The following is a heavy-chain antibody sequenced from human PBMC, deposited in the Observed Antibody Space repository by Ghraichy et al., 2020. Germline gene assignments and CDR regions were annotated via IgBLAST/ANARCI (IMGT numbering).Heavy chain of an antibody. CDR2: IKSRADGGTT. Sequence: GGSLRLSCAASGFTFTEAWMTWVRQAPGKGLEWVGRIKSRADGGTTEYAAPVKGRFTMSRDDSKDTLYLQMNSLKSEDLGVYYCTRDPLIAAAGMEYWGQGTLVTVSS. CDR1: GFTFTEAW. CDR3: TRDPLIAAAGMEY. D-gene: IGHD6-13*01. V-gene: IGHV3-15*01. J-gene: IGHJ1*01.